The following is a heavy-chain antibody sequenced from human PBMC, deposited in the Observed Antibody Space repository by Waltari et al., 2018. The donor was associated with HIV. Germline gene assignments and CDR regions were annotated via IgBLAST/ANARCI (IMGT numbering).Heavy chain of an antibody. Sequence: QVQLRESGPGLVKASGTLALTCAGSGGSITSSNWWGWVRQPPGKGLEWIGEVYHTGTTNDNPSLKSRVTLSVDMSKTHFYLRLTSLTVADTAVYYCAVSGGWYHPFDYWGQGAPVTVSS. CDR3: AVSGGWYHPFDY. V-gene: IGHV4-4*02. J-gene: IGHJ4*02. CDR1: GGSITSSNW. CDR2: VYHTGTT. D-gene: IGHD6-19*01.